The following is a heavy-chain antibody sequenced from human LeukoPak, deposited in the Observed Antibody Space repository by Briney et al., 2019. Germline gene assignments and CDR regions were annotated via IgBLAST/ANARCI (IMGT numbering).Heavy chain of an antibody. CDR3: ARLGCGRDVAFDR. V-gene: IGHV1-2*06. CDR2: INPNSGVK. CDR1: GYTFTGYY. Sequence: ASVKVSCKTSGYTFTGYYIYWVRQAPGQGLEWMGRINPNSGVKDYAQKFQGRVTMTRDTSISTAYMELTRLRSDDTAVYYCARLGCGRDVAFDRWGQGTMVPVS. J-gene: IGHJ3*01. D-gene: IGHD5-24*01.